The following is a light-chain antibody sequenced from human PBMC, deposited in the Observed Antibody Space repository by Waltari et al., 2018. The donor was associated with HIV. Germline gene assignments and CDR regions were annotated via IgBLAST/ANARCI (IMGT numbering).Light chain of an antibody. CDR1: DDIIFY. V-gene: IGKV1-33*01. CDR2: DAS. J-gene: IGKJ5*01. Sequence: DFQMTQSPSSLSASVGDRVSITFQASDDIIFYLNWFQQKPGTAPKLLIYDASHLETGVSSRFTANGSETDFTFTITTLQAEDVGTYYCQQFYRLPITFGQGTRLDIK. CDR3: QQFYRLPIT.